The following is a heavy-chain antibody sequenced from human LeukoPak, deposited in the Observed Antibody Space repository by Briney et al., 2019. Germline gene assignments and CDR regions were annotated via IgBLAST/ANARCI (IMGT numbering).Heavy chain of an antibody. CDR3: ARETSYGSSPYYFDY. V-gene: IGHV3-20*04. D-gene: IGHD6-13*01. J-gene: IGHJ4*02. Sequence: PGGSLRLSCAASGFTFDDYSMSWVRQAPGKGLEWVSGINWNGGSTGYADSVEGRFTISRDNANNSLYLQMNSLRAEDTALYYCARETSYGSSPYYFDYWGRGTLDTVSS. CDR2: INWNGGST. CDR1: GFTFDDYS.